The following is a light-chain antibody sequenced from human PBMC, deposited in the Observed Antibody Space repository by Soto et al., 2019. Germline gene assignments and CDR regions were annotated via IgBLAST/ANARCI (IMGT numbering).Light chain of an antibody. CDR3: QQRSNWPRALT. V-gene: IGKV3-11*01. CDR2: DAS. Sequence: EIVLTQSPATLSLSPGERATLSCRASQRVSSYLAWYPQKRGQAPRLLIYDASHRATAIPARFSGRGSGTDFSLKIRGIEPDDFAVYYFQQRSNWPRALTFGGGTKVEIK. CDR1: QRVSSY. J-gene: IGKJ4*01.